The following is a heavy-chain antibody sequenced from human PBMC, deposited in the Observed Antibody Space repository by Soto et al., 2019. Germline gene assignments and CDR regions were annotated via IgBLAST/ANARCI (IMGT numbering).Heavy chain of an antibody. J-gene: IGHJ4*02. V-gene: IGHV3-30*18. CDR3: TNDWWLYGSSGPFDY. CDR1: GFTFSSYG. D-gene: IGHD3-10*01. Sequence: PGGSLRLSCAASGFTFSSYGMHWVRQAPGKGLEWVAVISYDGSNKYYAASVKGRVTISRDNYKNTLYLQMNSLRAEDTAVYYCTNDWWLYGSSGPFDYWGRGTLVTVSS. CDR2: ISYDGSNK.